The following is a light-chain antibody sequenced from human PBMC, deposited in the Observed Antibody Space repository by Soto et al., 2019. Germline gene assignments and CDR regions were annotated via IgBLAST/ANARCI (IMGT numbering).Light chain of an antibody. CDR3: GSYASSSTLYV. Sequence: QSVLTQPASVSGSAGQSITISCTGTSSDVGGYNYVSWYQQHSGKAPKLMIYDVSNRPSGVSNRFSGSKSGNTASLTISGLQAEDEADYYCGSYASSSTLYVFGTGTKATVL. J-gene: IGLJ1*01. V-gene: IGLV2-14*01. CDR2: DVS. CDR1: SSDVGGYNY.